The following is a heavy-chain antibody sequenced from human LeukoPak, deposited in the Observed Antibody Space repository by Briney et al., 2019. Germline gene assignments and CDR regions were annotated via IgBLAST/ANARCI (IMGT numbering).Heavy chain of an antibody. Sequence: ASVKVSCKASGYTFTGYYMHWVRQAPGQGLEWMGWINPNSGGTNYAQKLQGRVTMTTDTSTSTAYMELRSLRSDDTAVYYCASADGWEFRDGYNYGAEYFQHWGQGTLVTVSS. J-gene: IGHJ1*01. CDR2: INPNSGGT. D-gene: IGHD5-12*01. CDR1: GYTFTGYY. V-gene: IGHV1-2*02. CDR3: ASADGWEFRDGYNYGAEYFQH.